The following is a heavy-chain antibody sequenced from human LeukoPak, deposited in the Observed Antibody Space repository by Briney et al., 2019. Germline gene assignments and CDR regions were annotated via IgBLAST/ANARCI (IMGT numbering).Heavy chain of an antibody. Sequence: AGGSLRLSCAASGFTFSSHGINWVRQAPGKGLEWVSAISGSGGSTYYADSVKGRFTISRDNSKNTLYLQMNSLRAEDTAVYYCAKKGDGGKPFDYWGQGTLVTVSS. D-gene: IGHD4-23*01. J-gene: IGHJ4*02. V-gene: IGHV3-23*01. CDR3: AKKGDGGKPFDY. CDR2: ISGSGGST. CDR1: GFTFSSHG.